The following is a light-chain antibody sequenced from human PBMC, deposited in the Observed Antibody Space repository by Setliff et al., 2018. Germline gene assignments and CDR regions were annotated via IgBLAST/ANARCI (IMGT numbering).Light chain of an antibody. CDR3: CSYAGSRTVV. J-gene: IGLJ3*02. CDR2: EVA. CDR1: SSDVGNYNL. V-gene: IGLV2-23*02. Sequence: QPALTQPASVSGSPGQSITISCTGTSSDVGNYNLVFWYQQHPGKAPKLIIYEVAKQSSGVSDRFSGSKSGNTASLTISGLQSEDEADYHCCSYAGSRTVVFGGGTKVTVL.